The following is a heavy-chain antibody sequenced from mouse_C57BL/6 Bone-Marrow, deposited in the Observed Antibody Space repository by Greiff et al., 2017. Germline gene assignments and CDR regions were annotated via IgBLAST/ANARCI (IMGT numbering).Heavy chain of an antibody. CDR2: IYPGDGDT. J-gene: IGHJ4*01. CDR3: ARSRLISYYAMDY. D-gene: IGHD1-1*01. CDR1: GYAFSSYW. Sequence: VQLQQSGAELVKPGASVKISCKASGYAFSSYWMNWVKQRPGKGLEWIGQIYPGDGDTNYNGKFKGKDTLTADKSSSTAYMQLSSLTSEDSAVYFCARSRLISYYAMDYWGQGTSVTVSS. V-gene: IGHV1-80*01.